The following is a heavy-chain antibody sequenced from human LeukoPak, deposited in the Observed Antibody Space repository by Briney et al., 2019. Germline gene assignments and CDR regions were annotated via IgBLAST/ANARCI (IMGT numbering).Heavy chain of an antibody. CDR2: IHHFGTSK. V-gene: IGHV3-23*01. D-gene: IGHD6-19*01. CDR3: VGSSGWPAY. CDR1: GFTFNDYA. J-gene: IGHJ4*02. Sequence: GGSLRLSCAASGFTFNDYAMTRVRHAPGKGLEWVASIHHFGTSKYYADSVKGRFTISRDNAKNTLYLQMNSLRADDTAVYYCVGSSGWPAYWGQGSLVTVSS.